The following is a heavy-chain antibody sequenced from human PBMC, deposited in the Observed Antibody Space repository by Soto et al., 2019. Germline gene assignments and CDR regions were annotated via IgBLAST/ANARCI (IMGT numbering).Heavy chain of an antibody. J-gene: IGHJ4*02. Sequence: QVQLVESGGGVVQPGRSLRLSCAASGFTFNNYGMHWVRQAPGKGLEWVALIWHDGSNKVYADSVKGRFTISRDNSKNTLNLQMNSLRVEDMAVYYCTRAAIKGELLDYWGQGTQVTVSS. CDR3: TRAAIKGELLDY. D-gene: IGHD1-26*01. CDR1: GFTFNNYG. CDR2: IWHDGSNK. V-gene: IGHV3-33*01.